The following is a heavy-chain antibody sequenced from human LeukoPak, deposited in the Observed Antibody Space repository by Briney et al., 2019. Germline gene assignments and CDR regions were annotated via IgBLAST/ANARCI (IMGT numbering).Heavy chain of an antibody. CDR2: ISNSRSTI. V-gene: IGHV3-48*01. D-gene: IGHD5-24*01. CDR1: GFVFSTYS. CDR3: ASQMQRIDY. J-gene: IGHJ4*02. Sequence: GGSLRLSCAASGFVFSTYSMNWVRQAPGKGLEWISFISNSRSTIYYADSVKGRFTISRDNGKNSLYLEMNSLRAEDTAVYYCASQMQRIDYWGQGTLVTVSS.